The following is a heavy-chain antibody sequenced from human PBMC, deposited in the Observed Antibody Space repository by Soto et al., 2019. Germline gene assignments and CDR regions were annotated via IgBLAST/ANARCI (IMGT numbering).Heavy chain of an antibody. Sequence: GGSLRLSCAASGFTFSSHAMAWVRQAPGKGLEWVSAITNSGGSSYVADSVKGRFTISRDNSKNTVDLQMNSLRAEDTAVYYCAKDMLRDGASRQGFDYWGQGTLVTVSS. CDR3: AKDMLRDGASRQGFDY. CDR1: GFTFSSHA. CDR2: ITNSGGSS. V-gene: IGHV3-23*01. D-gene: IGHD3-16*01. J-gene: IGHJ4*02.